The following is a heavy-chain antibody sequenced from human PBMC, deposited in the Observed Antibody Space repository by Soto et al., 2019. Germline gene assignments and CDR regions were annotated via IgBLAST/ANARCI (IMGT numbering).Heavy chain of an antibody. CDR2: MNPNSGNT. CDR3: ARPRRTGGGYCSSTSCPDRQNWFDP. D-gene: IGHD2-2*01. Sequence: ASVKVSCKASGYTFTSYDINWVRQATGQGLEWMGWMNPNSGNTGYAQKFQGRVTMTRNTSISTAYMELSSLRSEDTAVYYCARPRRTGGGYCSSTSCPDRQNWFDPWGQGTLVTVSS. V-gene: IGHV1-8*01. J-gene: IGHJ5*02. CDR1: GYTFTSYD.